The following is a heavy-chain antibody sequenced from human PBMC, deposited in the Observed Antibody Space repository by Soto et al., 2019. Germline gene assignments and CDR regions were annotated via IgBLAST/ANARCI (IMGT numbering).Heavy chain of an antibody. CDR3: VKGYWKGDV. Sequence: EVQLLESGGGLVQPGGSLRLSCAASGFTFSTYAMNWVRQAPGNGLEWVSAISGSGGSIHYADSVKGRFTISRDTSKNTLYLQMNSLRAEDTAVYHCVKGYWKGDVWGQGTTVTVSS. CDR2: ISGSGGSI. J-gene: IGHJ6*02. D-gene: IGHD1-1*01. V-gene: IGHV3-23*01. CDR1: GFTFSTYA.